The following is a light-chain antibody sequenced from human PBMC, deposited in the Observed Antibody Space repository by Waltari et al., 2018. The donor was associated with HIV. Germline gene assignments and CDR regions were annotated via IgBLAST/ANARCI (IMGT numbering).Light chain of an antibody. CDR1: QDISNY. J-gene: IGKJ2*01. Sequence: QMTQSPSSLSASLGDTVSLTCRASQDISNYLAWYQQKPGKVPKLLIYASSTLQSGVPSRFTGTGSGTDFTLTISDVLPDDFATYYCQTYLIAPQTFGQGTKLDIK. CDR3: QTYLIAPQT. V-gene: IGKV1-27*01. CDR2: ASS.